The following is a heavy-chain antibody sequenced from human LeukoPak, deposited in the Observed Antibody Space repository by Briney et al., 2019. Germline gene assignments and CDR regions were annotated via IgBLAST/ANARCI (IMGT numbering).Heavy chain of an antibody. V-gene: IGHV3-30*03. CDR2: ISYDGSNK. CDR1: GFTFSSYG. CDR3: ARGPGTYYDILTGYYYGDYFDY. D-gene: IGHD3-9*01. J-gene: IGHJ4*02. Sequence: GRSLRLSCAASGFTFSSYGMHWVRQAPGKGLEWVAVISYDGSNKYYADSVKGRFTISRDNSKNTLYLQMNSLRVEDTAVYYCARGPGTYYDILTGYYYGDYFDYWGQGTLVTVSS.